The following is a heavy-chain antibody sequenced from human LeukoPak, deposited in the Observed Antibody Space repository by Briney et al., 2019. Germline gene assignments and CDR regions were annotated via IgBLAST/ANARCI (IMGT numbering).Heavy chain of an antibody. J-gene: IGHJ5*02. CDR1: GFTFSSYG. CDR2: ISYDGSNK. Sequence: AGGSLRLSCAASGFTFSSYGMHWVRQAPDKGLEWVAVISYDGSNKYYADSVKGRFTISRDNSKNTLYLQMNSLRAEDTAVYYCAKDKIEGQQQVQRWFDPWGQGTLVTVSS. D-gene: IGHD6-13*01. V-gene: IGHV3-30*18. CDR3: AKDKIEGQQQVQRWFDP.